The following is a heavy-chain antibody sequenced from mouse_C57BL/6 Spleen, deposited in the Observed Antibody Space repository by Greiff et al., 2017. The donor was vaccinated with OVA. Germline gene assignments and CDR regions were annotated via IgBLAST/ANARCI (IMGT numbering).Heavy chain of an antibody. D-gene: IGHD3-1*01. CDR2: ISDGGSYT. CDR1: GFTFSSYA. V-gene: IGHV5-4*01. Sequence: EVQVVESGGGLVKPGGSLKLSCAASGFTFSSYAMSWVRQTPEKRLEWVATISDGGSYTYYPDNVKGRFTISRDNAKNNLYLQMSHLKSEDTAMDYCARDTARRYFDYWGQGTTLTVSS. J-gene: IGHJ2*01. CDR3: ARDTARRYFDY.